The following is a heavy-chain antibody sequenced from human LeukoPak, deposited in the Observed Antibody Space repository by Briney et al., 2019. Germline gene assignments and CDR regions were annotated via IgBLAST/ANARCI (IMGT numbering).Heavy chain of an antibody. CDR1: GFRFTNYW. D-gene: IGHD3-9*01. V-gene: IGHV3-7*01. CDR2: IKQDGSEK. CDR3: ARFQAIFSPFDI. J-gene: IGHJ3*02. Sequence: GGSLRLSCAASGFRFTNYWMSWVRQAPGKGLEWVANIKQDGSEKDYVDSMKGRFTISRDNAKNSLYLQMNSLRAEDTAVYYCARFQAIFSPFDIWGQGTMVTVSS.